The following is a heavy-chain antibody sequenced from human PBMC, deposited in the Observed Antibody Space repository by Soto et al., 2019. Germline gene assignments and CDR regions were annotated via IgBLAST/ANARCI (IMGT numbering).Heavy chain of an antibody. CDR1: GFTVSSNY. V-gene: IGHV3-53*01. J-gene: IGHJ4*02. CDR3: AKDSNKYSSSLRGRYFDY. CDR2: IYSGGST. D-gene: IGHD4-4*01. Sequence: GGSLRLSCAASGFTVSSNYMSWVRQAPGKGLEWVSVIYSGGSTYYADSVKGRFTISRDNSKNTLLLQMNSLGAEDTAVYYCAKDSNKYSSSLRGRYFDYWGQGIGVTVYS.